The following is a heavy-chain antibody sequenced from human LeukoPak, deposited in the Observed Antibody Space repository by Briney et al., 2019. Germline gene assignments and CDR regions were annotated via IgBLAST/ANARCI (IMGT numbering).Heavy chain of an antibody. D-gene: IGHD3-22*01. CDR1: GFTFSSYA. J-gene: IGHJ6*02. Sequence: GRSLRLSCAASGFTFSSYAMHWVRQAPGKGLEWVAAISYDGSNKYYADSVKGRFTISRDNSKNTPYLQMNSLRAEDTAVYYCARGGYYYDSSGSSQYYYYGMDVWGQGTTVTVSS. CDR2: ISYDGSNK. CDR3: ARGGYYYDSSGSSQYYYYGMDV. V-gene: IGHV3-30-3*01.